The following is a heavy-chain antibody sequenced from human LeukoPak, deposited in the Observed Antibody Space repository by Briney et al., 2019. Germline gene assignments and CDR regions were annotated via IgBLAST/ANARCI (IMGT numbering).Heavy chain of an antibody. CDR3: ARMLLRDYGDYYFDY. Sequence: GGSLRLSCAASGFTFSDYYMSWIRQAPGKGLEWVSYISSSSSYTNYADSVKGRFTTSRDNAKNSLYLQMNSLRAEDTAVYYCARMLLRDYGDYYFDYWGQGTLVTVSS. CDR2: ISSSSSYT. J-gene: IGHJ4*02. V-gene: IGHV3-11*06. CDR1: GFTFSDYY. D-gene: IGHD4-17*01.